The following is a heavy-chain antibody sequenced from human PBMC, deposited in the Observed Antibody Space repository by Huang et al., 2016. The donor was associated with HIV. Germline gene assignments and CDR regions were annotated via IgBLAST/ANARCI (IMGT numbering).Heavy chain of an antibody. J-gene: IGHJ4*02. V-gene: IGHV4-39*01. CDR1: GGSISSSSYY. CDR3: ARRVGLASGSYTFDY. D-gene: IGHD3-10*01. CDR2: IYYSGST. Sequence: QLQLQESGPGLVKLSETLSLTCTVSGGSISSSSYYWGWIGSIYYSGSTYYNPSLKSRVTISVDTSKNQFSLKLSSVTAADTAVYYCARRVGLASGSYTFDYWGQGTLVTVSS.